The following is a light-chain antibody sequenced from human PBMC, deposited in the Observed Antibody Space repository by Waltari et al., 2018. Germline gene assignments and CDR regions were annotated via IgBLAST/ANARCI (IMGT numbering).Light chain of an antibody. CDR3: SAWDDSLNGVV. J-gene: IGLJ2*01. CDR2: TDD. Sequence: QSVLTQPPSASGTPGQRITISCSGSTSNIGSNTVNWYQQLPGPAPKLLIYTDDQRPSGVPDRFSGSKSGTSASLAISGPQSEDEADYYCSAWDDSLNGVVFGGGTKLTVL. CDR1: TSNIGSNT. V-gene: IGLV1-44*01.